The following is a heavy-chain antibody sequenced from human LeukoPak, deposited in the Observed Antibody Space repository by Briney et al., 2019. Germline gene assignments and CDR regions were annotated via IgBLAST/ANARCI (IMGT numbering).Heavy chain of an antibody. CDR2: FSDSGGST. CDR1: GFTFSSYA. V-gene: IGHV3-23*01. CDR3: AKGRSGYDY. J-gene: IGHJ4*02. Sequence: PGGSLRLSCATFGFTFSSYAMSWVRQAPGKGPEWVSTFSDSGGSTYYADSVKGRFTISRDNSKNTLYLQMNSLRAEDTAVYYCAKGRSGYDYWGQGTLVTVSS. D-gene: IGHD3-22*01.